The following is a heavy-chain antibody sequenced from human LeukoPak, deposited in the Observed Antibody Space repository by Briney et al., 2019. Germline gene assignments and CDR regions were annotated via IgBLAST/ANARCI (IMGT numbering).Heavy chain of an antibody. CDR1: GGSISSGDYY. J-gene: IGHJ6*02. CDR3: ARAPRHYYDSSGRAYYYYGMDV. D-gene: IGHD3-22*01. Sequence: PSETLSLTCTVSGGSISSGDYYWSWIRQPPGKGLEWIGYIYYSGSAYYNPSLKSRVTISVDTSKNQFSLKLSSVTAADTAVYYCARAPRHYYDSSGRAYYYYGMDVWGQGTTVTVSS. CDR2: IYYSGSA. V-gene: IGHV4-30-4*01.